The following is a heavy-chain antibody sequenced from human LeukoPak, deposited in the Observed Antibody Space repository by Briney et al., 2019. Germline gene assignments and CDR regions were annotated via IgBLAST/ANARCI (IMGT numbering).Heavy chain of an antibody. CDR2: IYYDGSA. V-gene: IGHV4-4*02. J-gene: IGHJ4*02. CDR3: AKRMEVAATFDV. CDR1: GGSISSSNW. D-gene: IGHD6-19*01. Sequence: SGTLSLTCAVSGGSISSSNWWSWVRQPPGKGLEWIGEIYYDGSANYNSSLKSRVTISVDKSKKQLSLEVNSVTAADTAVYFCAKRMEVAATFDVWGQGILVTVSS.